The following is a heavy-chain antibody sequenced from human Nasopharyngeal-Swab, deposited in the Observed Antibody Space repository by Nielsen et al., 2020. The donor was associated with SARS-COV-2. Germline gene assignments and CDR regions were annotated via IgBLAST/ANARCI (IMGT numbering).Heavy chain of an antibody. CDR3: ARDEDGLENLSYFYYYMDV. V-gene: IGHV1-18*04. D-gene: IGHD3-3*01. J-gene: IGHJ6*03. CDR2: ISAYNGKI. Sequence: ASVKVSCKASGYTFSSYGISFVRQAPGQGLEWMGWISAYNGKIHYAQKFQGRVTMTTDTSTSTVYMELRSLRSDDTAVYYCARDEDGLENLSYFYYYMDVWGKGTTVTVSS. CDR1: GYTFSSYG.